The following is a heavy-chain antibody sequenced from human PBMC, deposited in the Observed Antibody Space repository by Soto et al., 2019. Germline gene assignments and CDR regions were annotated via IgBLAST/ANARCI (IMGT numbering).Heavy chain of an antibody. CDR3: ANEITGTPSAGDY. D-gene: IGHD1-7*01. J-gene: IGHJ4*02. CDR2: ISGSGGST. CDR1: GFTFSSYA. Sequence: PGGSLRLSCTASGFTFSSYAMSWVGQAPGKGLEWVSAISGSGGSTYYADSVKGRFTISRDNSKNTLYLQMNSLRAEDTAVYYCANEITGTPSAGDYWGQGTLVTVSS. V-gene: IGHV3-23*01.